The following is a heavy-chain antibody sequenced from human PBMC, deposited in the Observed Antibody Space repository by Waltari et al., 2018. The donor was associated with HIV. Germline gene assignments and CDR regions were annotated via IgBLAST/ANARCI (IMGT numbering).Heavy chain of an antibody. CDR1: GGSLSTYA. CDR2: VSPIFGSP. D-gene: IGHD3-3*01. J-gene: IGHJ6*02. CDR3: ATGDGRNFGVVREYYHYGMDV. Sequence: QVHIVQSGAKVKQPGSSVKVSCEASGGSLSTYAVSWVRQVPGQGLEWLGGVSPIFGSPDYSQKFHGRLTIVADESINTAYMELSSLTSEDTAVYYCATGDGRNFGVVREYYHYGMDVWGQGTTVTVSS. V-gene: IGHV1-69*01.